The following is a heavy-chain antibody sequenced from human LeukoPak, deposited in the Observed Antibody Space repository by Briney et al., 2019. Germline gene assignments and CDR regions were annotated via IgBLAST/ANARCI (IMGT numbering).Heavy chain of an antibody. J-gene: IGHJ5*02. CDR3: ARLGGVGVRGVNWFDP. Sequence: PSERLSLTCTVSAGSTSSYYWSWLRQPPGKGLEWVGYIYYSGSTNYNPSLKSRVTISVDTSKNQFSLKLSSVTAADTAVYYCARLGGVGVRGVNWFDPWGQGALVTVSS. V-gene: IGHV4-59*08. D-gene: IGHD3-10*01. CDR2: IYYSGST. CDR1: AGSTSSYY.